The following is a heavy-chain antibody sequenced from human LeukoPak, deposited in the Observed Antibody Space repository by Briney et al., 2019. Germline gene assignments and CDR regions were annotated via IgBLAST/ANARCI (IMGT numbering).Heavy chain of an antibody. CDR1: GFTFSNYW. Sequence: GGSLRLSCGASGFTFSNYWMHWVRQAPGKGLVWVSRINSDGSSTRYADSVKGRFTISRDNSKNTLYLQMNSLRAEDTAVYYCARDSSSNGRFDYWGQGTLVTVSS. V-gene: IGHV3-74*01. CDR2: INSDGSST. CDR3: ARDSSSNGRFDY. D-gene: IGHD6-13*01. J-gene: IGHJ4*02.